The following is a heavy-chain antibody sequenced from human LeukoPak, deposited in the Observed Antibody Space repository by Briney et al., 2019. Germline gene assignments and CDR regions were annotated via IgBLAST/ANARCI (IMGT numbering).Heavy chain of an antibody. D-gene: IGHD6-13*01. V-gene: IGHV3-23*01. Sequence: GGSLRLSCAASGFTFSSYAMSWVRQAPGKGLEWVSAISGSGGSTYYADSVRGRFTISRDNSKNTLYLQMSSLRAEDTAVYYCAKEQAAGSSSWYSTFDYWGQGTLVTVSS. J-gene: IGHJ4*02. CDR1: GFTFSSYA. CDR3: AKEQAAGSSSWYSTFDY. CDR2: ISGSGGST.